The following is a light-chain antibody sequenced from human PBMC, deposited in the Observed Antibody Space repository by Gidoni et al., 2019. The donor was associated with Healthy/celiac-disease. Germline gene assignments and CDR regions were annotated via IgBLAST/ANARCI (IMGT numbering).Light chain of an antibody. V-gene: IGKV1-12*01. CDR2: AAS. CDR3: QQANSFPLT. J-gene: IGKJ4*01. CDR1: QGISSW. Sequence: DIQTTQSPSSVSASVGDRVTITCRASQGISSWLAWYPQKPGKAPKLLIYAASSLQSGVPSRFSGSGSGTDFTLTISSLQPEDFATYYCQQANSFPLTCGGGTKVEIK.